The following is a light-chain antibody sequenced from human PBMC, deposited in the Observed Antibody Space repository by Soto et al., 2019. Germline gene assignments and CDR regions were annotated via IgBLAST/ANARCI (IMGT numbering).Light chain of an antibody. V-gene: IGKV1-8*01. CDR3: QQYNSYMT. Sequence: AIRLTQSPYSLSASTGERVTLTCLASQGISSYSAWYQQKPGKAPKLLIYAASTLQSGVPSRFSGSGSGTDFTLTISSLQPDDFATYYCQQYNSYMTFGQGTKVDIK. CDR1: QGISSY. CDR2: AAS. J-gene: IGKJ1*01.